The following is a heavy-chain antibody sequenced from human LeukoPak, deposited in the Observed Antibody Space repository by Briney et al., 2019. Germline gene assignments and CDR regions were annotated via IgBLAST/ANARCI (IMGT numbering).Heavy chain of an antibody. CDR3: AKPGRVHWLLDYDY. Sequence: GGSLRLSCAASGFTFSSYGMHWVRQAPGKGLEWVAVISYDGSNKYYADSVKGRFTISRDNSKNTLYLQMSSLRAEDTAVYYCAKPGRVHWLLDYDYWGQGTLVTVSS. V-gene: IGHV3-30*18. CDR1: GFTFSSYG. CDR2: ISYDGSNK. D-gene: IGHD3-9*01. J-gene: IGHJ4*02.